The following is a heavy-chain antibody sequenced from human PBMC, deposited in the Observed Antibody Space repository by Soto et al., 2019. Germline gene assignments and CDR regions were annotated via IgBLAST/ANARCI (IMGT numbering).Heavy chain of an antibody. D-gene: IGHD2-15*01. V-gene: IGHV4-61*01. Sequence: PSETLSLTCTVSGGSVSSGSYYWSWIRQPPGKGLEWIGYIYYSGSTNYNPSLKSRVTISVDTSKNQFSLKLSSVTAADTAVYYCARGNAASGVWSHPRGHGPPVTAAS. CDR1: GGSVSSGSYY. CDR3: ARGNAASGVWSHP. J-gene: IGHJ5*02. CDR2: IYYSGST.